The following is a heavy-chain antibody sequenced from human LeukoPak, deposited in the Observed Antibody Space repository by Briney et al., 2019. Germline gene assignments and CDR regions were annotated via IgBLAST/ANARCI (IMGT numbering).Heavy chain of an antibody. CDR3: ARVPRSYYYYYYMDV. Sequence: TSETLSLTCTVSGGSISSYYWSWIRQPPGKGLEWIGYIYYSGSTNYNPSLKSRVTISVDTSKNQFSLKLSSVTAADTVVYYCARVPRSYYYYYYMDVWGKGTTVTVSS. V-gene: IGHV4-59*01. CDR1: GGSISSYY. CDR2: IYYSGST. J-gene: IGHJ6*03.